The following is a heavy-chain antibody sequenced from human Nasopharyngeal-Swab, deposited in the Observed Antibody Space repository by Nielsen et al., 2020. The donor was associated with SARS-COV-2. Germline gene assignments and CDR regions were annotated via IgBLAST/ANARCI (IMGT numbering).Heavy chain of an antibody. D-gene: IGHD3-16*01. J-gene: IGHJ6*02. CDR2: IYYSGST. Sequence: WIPQPPGKGLEWIGSIYYSGSTYYNPSLKSRVTISVDTPKNQFSLKLSSVTAADTAVYYCARRVARAPRHEGDYYYGMDVWGQGTTVTVSS. CDR3: ARRVARAPRHEGDYYYGMDV. V-gene: IGHV4-39*01.